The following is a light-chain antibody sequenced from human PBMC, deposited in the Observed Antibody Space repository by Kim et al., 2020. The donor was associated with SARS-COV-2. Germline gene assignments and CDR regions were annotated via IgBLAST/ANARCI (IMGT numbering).Light chain of an antibody. CDR2: AES. CDR1: QDISTH. Sequence: AFGGASVPITCRASQDISTHLVWFQQEPGKAPKTLIYAESSLQSGVPSKFSGSGSGTYFTLTISSLQPEDFATYYCQQYNTYPITFGQGTRLEI. CDR3: QQYNTYPIT. V-gene: IGKV1-16*02. J-gene: IGKJ5*01.